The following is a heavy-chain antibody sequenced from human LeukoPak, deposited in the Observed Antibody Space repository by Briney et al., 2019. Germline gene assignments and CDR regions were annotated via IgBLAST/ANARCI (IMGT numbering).Heavy chain of an antibody. D-gene: IGHD4-23*01. CDR1: GFTFSSYG. Sequence: AGGSLRLSCAASGFTFSSYGMSWVRQAPGKGLEWVSIISGSGGRTYYADSVKGRFTISRDNAKNTLYLQMNSLRAEDTAVYYCTRDLMDYDYGDKGGNYWGQGTLVTVSS. J-gene: IGHJ4*02. V-gene: IGHV3-23*01. CDR2: ISGSGGRT. CDR3: TRDLMDYDYGDKGGNY.